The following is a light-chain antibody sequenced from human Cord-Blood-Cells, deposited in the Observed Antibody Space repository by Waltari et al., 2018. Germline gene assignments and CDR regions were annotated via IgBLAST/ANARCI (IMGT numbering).Light chain of an antibody. CDR3: AAWDDSLSGYV. CDR2: RNT. V-gene: IGLV1-47*01. J-gene: IGLJ1*01. Sequence: QSVLTQPPSASGTPGQRVTISCSGSSSNIGSNYVSWYHQLPGTAPKLLIYRNTQRPSGVPDRFSGSKSGTSASLAISGLRSEDEADYYCAAWDDSLSGYVFGTGTKVTVL. CDR1: SSNIGSNY.